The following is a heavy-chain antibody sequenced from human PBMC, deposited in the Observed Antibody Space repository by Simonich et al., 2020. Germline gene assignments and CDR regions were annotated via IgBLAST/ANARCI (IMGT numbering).Heavy chain of an antibody. CDR3: ARASRGTWWYYYFDY. V-gene: IGHV1-18*01. CDR1: GYTFTSYG. D-gene: IGHD2-15*01. Sequence: QVQLVQSGAEVKKPGASVKVSCKASGYTFTSYGISWVRQAPGQGLEWMGRSRAYNSNTNYAQKHQGRVTMTTDTSTSTAYMERRSLRSDDTAVYYCARASRGTWWYYYFDYWGQGTLVTVSS. CDR2: SRAYNSNT. J-gene: IGHJ4*02.